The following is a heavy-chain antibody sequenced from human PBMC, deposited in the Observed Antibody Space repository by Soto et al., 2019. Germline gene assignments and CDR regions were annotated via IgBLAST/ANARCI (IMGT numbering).Heavy chain of an antibody. J-gene: IGHJ5*02. CDR2: IYYSGST. D-gene: IGHD3-22*01. V-gene: IGHV4-59*01. CDR3: ARYLPHYYDSSGYPQGPFDP. Sequence: PSETLSLTCTVSGGSISSYYWSWIRQPPGKGLEWTGYIYYSGSTNYNPSLKSRVTISVDTSKNQFSLKLSSVTAADTAVYYCARYLPHYYDSSGYPQGPFDPWGQGTLVTVSS. CDR1: GGSISSYY.